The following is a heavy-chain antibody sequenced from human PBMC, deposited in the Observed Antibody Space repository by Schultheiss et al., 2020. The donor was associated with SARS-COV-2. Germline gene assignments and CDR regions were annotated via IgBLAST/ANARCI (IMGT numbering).Heavy chain of an antibody. Sequence: SGPTLVKPTETLTLTCTVSGFSLSNARMGVSWIRQPPGKALEWLAHIFSNDEKSYSTSLKSRLTISKDTSKSQVVLTMTNMDPVDTATYYCAHSTSYDILTGLDYWGQGTLVTVSS. J-gene: IGHJ4*02. CDR1: GFSLSNARMG. CDR2: IFSNDEK. V-gene: IGHV2-26*01. D-gene: IGHD3-9*01. CDR3: AHSTSYDILTGLDY.